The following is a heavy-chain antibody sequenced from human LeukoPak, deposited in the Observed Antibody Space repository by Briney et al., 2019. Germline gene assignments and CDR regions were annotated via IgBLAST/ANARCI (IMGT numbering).Heavy chain of an antibody. CDR3: ARGLPYYYGSGSKNDY. Sequence: GGSLRLSCAASGFTFSSYSMNWVCQAPGKGLEWVSSISSSSSYIYYADSVKGRFTISRDNAKNSLYLQMNSLRAEDTAVYYCARGLPYYYGSGSKNDYWGQGTLVTVSS. J-gene: IGHJ4*02. CDR2: ISSSSSYI. CDR1: GFTFSSYS. V-gene: IGHV3-21*01. D-gene: IGHD3-10*01.